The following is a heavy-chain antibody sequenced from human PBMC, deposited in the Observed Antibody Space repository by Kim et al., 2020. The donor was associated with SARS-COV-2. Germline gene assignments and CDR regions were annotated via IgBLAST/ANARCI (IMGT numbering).Heavy chain of an antibody. D-gene: IGHD6-13*01. Sequence: GGSLRLSCATSGFIFTNHYMNWIRHRPGKGLEWLSYIGGRGRDISYSDSVTGRFTISRDNGKNSVYLQMNNLRIEDTGVYYCVKDARLAAHRGQGTLVTVSS. V-gene: IGHV3-11*01. CDR1: GFIFTNHY. CDR2: IGGRGRDI. J-gene: IGHJ4*02. CDR3: VKDARLAAH.